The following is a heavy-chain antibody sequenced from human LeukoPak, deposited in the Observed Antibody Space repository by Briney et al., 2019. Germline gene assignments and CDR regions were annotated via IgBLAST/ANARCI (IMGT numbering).Heavy chain of an antibody. D-gene: IGHD2-2*01. Sequence: PSETLSLTCTVSGGSISSYYWNWIRQPPGKGLEWIGYIYYSGSTNYNPSPKSRVTISVDTSKNQFSLKVSSVTAADTAVYYCARSYDYYMDVWGKGTTVTVSS. V-gene: IGHV4-59*01. CDR3: ARSYDYYMDV. CDR2: IYYSGST. CDR1: GGSISSYY. J-gene: IGHJ6*03.